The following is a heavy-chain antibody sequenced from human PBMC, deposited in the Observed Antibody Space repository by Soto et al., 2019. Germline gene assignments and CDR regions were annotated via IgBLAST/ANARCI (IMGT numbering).Heavy chain of an antibody. J-gene: IGHJ4*02. CDR1: GFTFSSYW. Sequence: EVQLVESGGGLVQPGGSLRLSCGASGFTFSSYWMHWVRQTPGKGLVWVARVNTDETRTSYADSVKGRFTVSRDNAKNTLYLQMNSLRAEDTAVYYYARVLNGQWYFDYWGQGTQVTVSS. CDR3: ARVLNGQWYFDY. D-gene: IGHD6-19*01. V-gene: IGHV3-74*01. CDR2: VNTDETRT.